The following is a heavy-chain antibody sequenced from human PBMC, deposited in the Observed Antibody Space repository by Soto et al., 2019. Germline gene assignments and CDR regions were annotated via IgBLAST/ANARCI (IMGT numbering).Heavy chain of an antibody. CDR3: ARGLLGVAAA. D-gene: IGHD2-15*01. CDR1: GGSLSGYY. V-gene: IGHV4-34*01. CDR2: INPSGST. Sequence: QVQLQQWGAGLLKPSETLSLTCAVYGGSLSGYYWSWIRQPPGQGLEWIGEINPSGSTSYIPSLESRVIMSVDTSKNQFSLRLSSVPAADTAVYYCARGLLGVAAAWGQGSLVTVSS. J-gene: IGHJ5*02.